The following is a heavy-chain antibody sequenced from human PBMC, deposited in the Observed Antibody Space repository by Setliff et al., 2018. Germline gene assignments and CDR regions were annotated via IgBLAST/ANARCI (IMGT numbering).Heavy chain of an antibody. J-gene: IGHJ5*02. V-gene: IGHV4-61*09. CDR3: ARAHTWSLPNDNSGYPGWFDP. D-gene: IGHD3-22*01. CDR2: IYTSWSS. CDR1: GDSISSRTYY. Sequence: SETLSLTCTVSGDSISSRTYYWSWIRQPAGKGLEWIGHIYTSWSSNYNPSLKSRVTMSVDTSKNHVSLKLSSVTAADTAVYYCARAHTWSLPNDNSGYPGWFDPWGQGTLVTVSS.